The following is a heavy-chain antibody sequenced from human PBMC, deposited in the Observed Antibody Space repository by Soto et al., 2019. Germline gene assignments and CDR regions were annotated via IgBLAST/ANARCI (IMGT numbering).Heavy chain of an antibody. J-gene: IGHJ4*02. Sequence: EVQLVESGGGLVQPGGSLRLSCAASEFTVSSHYMSWVRQAPGKGLEWVSVIYSGGSTYYADSVKGRFTISRDNSKNTLYLQMNSLRAEDTAVYSCARLGPIAAAGTDYWGQGTLVTVSS. CDR1: EFTVSSHY. CDR3: ARLGPIAAAGTDY. V-gene: IGHV3-66*01. D-gene: IGHD6-13*01. CDR2: IYSGGST.